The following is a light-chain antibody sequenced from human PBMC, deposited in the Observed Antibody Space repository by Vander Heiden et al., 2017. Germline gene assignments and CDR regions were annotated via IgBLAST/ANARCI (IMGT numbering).Light chain of an antibody. Sequence: ELVLTQSPGTLSLSPGDRATLSCRASQSVSSSYLAWYQQKPGQAPRLLIYGASSRATGIPDRFSGSGSGTDFTLTISRLEPEDFAVYYCQQYGSSFGGGTKVEIK. CDR2: GAS. CDR1: QSVSSSY. CDR3: QQYGSS. V-gene: IGKV3-20*01. J-gene: IGKJ4*01.